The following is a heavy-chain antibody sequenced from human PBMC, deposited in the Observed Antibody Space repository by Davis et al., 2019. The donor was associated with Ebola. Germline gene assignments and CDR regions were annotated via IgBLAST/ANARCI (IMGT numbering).Heavy chain of an antibody. D-gene: IGHD2-21*01. J-gene: IGHJ6*02. Sequence: SLKISCAASGFTFDEYAMHWVRQAPGKGLEWVSGISWNSGSIGYADSVKGRFTISRDNAKNSLYVQMNSLRAEDTAVYYCNGGGDPGMDVWGQGTTVTASS. V-gene: IGHV3-9*01. CDR3: NGGGDPGMDV. CDR1: GFTFDEYA. CDR2: ISWNSGSI.